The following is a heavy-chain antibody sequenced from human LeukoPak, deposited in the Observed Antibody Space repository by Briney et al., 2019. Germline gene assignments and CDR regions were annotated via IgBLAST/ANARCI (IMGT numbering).Heavy chain of an antibody. CDR2: INPNSGGT. Sequence: GASVKVSRKASGYTFTGYYMHWVRQAPGQGLEWMGWINPNSGGTNYAQKFQGRVTMTRDTSISTAYMELSRLRSDDTAVYYCARRLIAAAGTADPWGQGTLVTVSS. CDR1: GYTFTGYY. V-gene: IGHV1-2*02. D-gene: IGHD6-13*01. J-gene: IGHJ5*02. CDR3: ARRLIAAAGTADP.